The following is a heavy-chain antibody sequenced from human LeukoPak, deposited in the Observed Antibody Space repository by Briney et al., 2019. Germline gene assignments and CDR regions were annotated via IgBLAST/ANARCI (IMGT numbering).Heavy chain of an antibody. V-gene: IGHV3-30*02. CDR3: AKDSAGCSSGNCYTTSQD. Sequence: GGSLRLSCAASGFTLSTYAMHWVRQAPGKGLEWVAFILYDGSNKYYAASVKGRYSISRDNSKNTVYLQMHSLRAEDTAIYYCAKDSAGCSSGNCYTTSQDWGQGTLVTVSS. J-gene: IGHJ4*02. D-gene: IGHD2-2*02. CDR1: GFTLSTYA. CDR2: ILYDGSNK.